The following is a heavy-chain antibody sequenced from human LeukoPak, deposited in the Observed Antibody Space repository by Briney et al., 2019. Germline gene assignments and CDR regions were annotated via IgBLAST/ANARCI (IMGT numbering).Heavy chain of an antibody. CDR1: GFTVSSNH. CDR2: IYSGGST. V-gene: IGHV3-66*02. CDR3: AREDRYTSGSFDY. D-gene: IGHD6-19*01. J-gene: IGHJ4*02. Sequence: PGGSLRLSCAASGFTVSSNHMNWVRQAPGKGLEWVSVIYSGGSTYYADSVKGRFTISRDNSKNTLYLQMNSLTAEDTAVYYCAREDRYTSGSFDYWSQGTLVTASS.